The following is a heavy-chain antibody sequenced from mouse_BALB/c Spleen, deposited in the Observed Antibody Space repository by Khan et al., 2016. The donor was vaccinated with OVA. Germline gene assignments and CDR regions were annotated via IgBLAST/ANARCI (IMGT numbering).Heavy chain of an antibody. D-gene: IGHD2-2*01. CDR2: IWADGST. CDR3: ARDGYYFDY. Sequence: QVQLQQSGPGLVAPSQSLSITCTVSGFSLTNFGVYWVRQPPGKGLEWLGVIWADGSTNYNSALMSRLSISKDNSKSQVFLEMNSLQTDDTAMYYCARDGYYFDYWGQGTTLTVSS. CDR1: GFSLTNFG. V-gene: IGHV2-9*02. J-gene: IGHJ2*01.